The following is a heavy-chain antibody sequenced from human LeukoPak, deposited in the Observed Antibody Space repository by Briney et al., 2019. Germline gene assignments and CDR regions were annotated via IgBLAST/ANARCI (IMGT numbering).Heavy chain of an antibody. CDR2: INSDGSST. D-gene: IGHD6-6*01. Sequence: GGSLRLSCAASGFTVSDNYVTWVRQAPGKGLVWVSRINSDGSSTSYADSVKGRFTISRDNAKNTLYLQMNSLRAEDTAVYYCARDGTYSSSSFDYWGQGTLVTVSS. J-gene: IGHJ4*02. V-gene: IGHV3-74*01. CDR3: ARDGTYSSSSFDY. CDR1: GFTVSDNY.